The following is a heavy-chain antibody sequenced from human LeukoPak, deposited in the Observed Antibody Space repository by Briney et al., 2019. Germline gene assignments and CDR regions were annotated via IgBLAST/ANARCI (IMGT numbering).Heavy chain of an antibody. J-gene: IGHJ4*02. V-gene: IGHV3-9*01. D-gene: IGHD6-19*01. CDR2: ISWNSGSI. CDR1: GFSFSNSW. CDR3: AKDQFSGWSSPFDY. Sequence: GGSLRLSCAASGFSFSNSWMHWVRQAPGKGLEWVSGISWNSGSIGYADSVKGRFTISRDNAKNSLYLQMKSGRAEDTALYYCAKDQFSGWSSPFDYWGQGTLVTVSS.